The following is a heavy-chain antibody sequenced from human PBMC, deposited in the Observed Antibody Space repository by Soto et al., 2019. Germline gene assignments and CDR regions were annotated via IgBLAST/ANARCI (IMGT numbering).Heavy chain of an antibody. Sequence: ASVKVSCKASGYTFTSYAMHWVRQAPGQRLEWMGWINAGNGNTKYSQKFQGRVTITRDTSASTAYMELSSLRSEDTAVYYCARSYYYGSGSYAPVDYWGQGTLVTVSS. V-gene: IGHV1-3*01. D-gene: IGHD3-10*01. CDR2: INAGNGNT. CDR1: GYTFTSYA. J-gene: IGHJ4*02. CDR3: ARSYYYGSGSYAPVDY.